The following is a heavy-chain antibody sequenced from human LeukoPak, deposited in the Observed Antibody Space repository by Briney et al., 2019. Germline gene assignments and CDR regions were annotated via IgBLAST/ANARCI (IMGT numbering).Heavy chain of an antibody. V-gene: IGHV4-39*01. CDR3: AGLYCSSTSCYYNWFDP. CDR1: GGSISSSSYY. Sequence: SETLSLTCTVSGGSISSSSYYWGWIRQPPGKGLEWIGSIYYSGGTYYNPSLKSRVTISVDTSKNQFSLKLSSVTAADTAVYYCAGLYCSSTSCYYNWFDPWGQGTLVTVSS. CDR2: IYYSGGT. D-gene: IGHD2-2*01. J-gene: IGHJ5*02.